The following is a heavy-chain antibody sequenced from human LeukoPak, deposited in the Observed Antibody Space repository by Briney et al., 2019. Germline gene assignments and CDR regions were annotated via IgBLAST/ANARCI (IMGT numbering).Heavy chain of an antibody. CDR3: AKAWSVVVAFSTFDY. J-gene: IGHJ4*02. CDR2: ISYDGSNK. V-gene: IGHV3-30*18. D-gene: IGHD2-15*01. CDR1: GFTFSSYA. Sequence: GGSLRLSCAASGFTFSSYAMSWVRQAPGKGLEWVAVISYDGSNKYYADSVKGRFTISRDNSKNTLYLQMNSLRAEDTAVYYCAKAWSVVVAFSTFDYWGQGTLATVSS.